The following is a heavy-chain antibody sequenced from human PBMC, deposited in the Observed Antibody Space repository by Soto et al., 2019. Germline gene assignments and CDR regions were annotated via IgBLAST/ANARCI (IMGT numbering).Heavy chain of an antibody. D-gene: IGHD3-16*01. CDR1: GYIFVNYG. J-gene: IGHJ6*02. Sequence: VQLVQSGDEVRKPGSSVKGSCKASGYIFVNYGIARVRQAPGQGLEWIGWIRPYSGNTHYASKFQGRLTMTTDTSTSTAYMDLGSLKYDETAVYYCAMVDNYVTPTPQDVCGQGTKVTVSS. V-gene: IGHV1-18*01. CDR3: AMVDNYVTPTPQDV. CDR2: IRPYSGNT.